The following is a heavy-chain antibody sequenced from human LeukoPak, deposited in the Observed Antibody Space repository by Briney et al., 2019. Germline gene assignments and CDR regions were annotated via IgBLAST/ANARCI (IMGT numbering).Heavy chain of an antibody. J-gene: IGHJ4*02. CDR1: VFTFSSYA. CDR2: LRGNGDT. V-gene: IGHV3-23*01. Sequence: GGSLRLSCAASVFTFSSYAMSWVREAPARGLEWVSSLRGNGDTFYADSVKGRFTLSRDDSRNTVYLQLNNLRVEDTAVYYCAKAIWVSNADAVLWGQGTVVTVSS. CDR3: AKAIWVSNADAVL. D-gene: IGHD3-16*01.